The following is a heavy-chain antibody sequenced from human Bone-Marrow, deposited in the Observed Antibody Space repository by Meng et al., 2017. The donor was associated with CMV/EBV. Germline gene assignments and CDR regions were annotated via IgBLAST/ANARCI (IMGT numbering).Heavy chain of an antibody. CDR1: GFTFSSYE. CDR3: ARLGVVVAGKVDY. J-gene: IGHJ4*02. D-gene: IGHD6-19*01. Sequence: GGSLRLSCAASGFTFSSYEMNWVRQAPGKGLEWVSYISSSGSAIYYADSVRGRFTISRDNAKNSVYLQMNSLRADDTAVYYCARLGVVVAGKVDYWGQGTLVTVYS. CDR2: ISSSGSAI. V-gene: IGHV3-48*03.